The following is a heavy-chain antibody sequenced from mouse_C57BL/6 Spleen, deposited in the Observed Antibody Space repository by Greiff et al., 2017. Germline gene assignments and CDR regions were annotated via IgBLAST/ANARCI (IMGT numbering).Heavy chain of an antibody. V-gene: IGHV1-82*01. CDR2: IYPGDGDT. CDR1: GYAFSSSW. Sequence: QVQLQQSGPELVKPGASVKISCKASGYAFSSSWMNWVKQRPGKGLEWIGRIYPGDGDTNYNGKFKGKATLTADKSSSTAYLQLSSLTSEDSAVYFCAEQLSSPFDYWGQGTTLTVSS. D-gene: IGHD3-2*02. CDR3: AEQLSSPFDY. J-gene: IGHJ2*01.